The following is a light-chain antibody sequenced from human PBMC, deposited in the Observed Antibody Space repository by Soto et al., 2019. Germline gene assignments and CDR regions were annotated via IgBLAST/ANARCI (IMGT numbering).Light chain of an antibody. CDR2: KAS. V-gene: IGKV1-5*03. J-gene: IGKJ1*01. Sequence: IHMTQSPSTLSGSVGDRVTITCRASQTISSWLAWYQQKPGKAPKLLIYKASTLKSGVPSRFSGSGSGTEFTLTISSLRPDDFATYYCQHYSGDRATFGQGTKVDIK. CDR3: QHYSGDRAT. CDR1: QTISSW.